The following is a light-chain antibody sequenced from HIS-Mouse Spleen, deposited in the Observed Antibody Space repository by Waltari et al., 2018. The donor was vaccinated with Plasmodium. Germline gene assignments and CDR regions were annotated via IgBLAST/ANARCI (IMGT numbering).Light chain of an antibody. CDR2: EDS. CDR1: ALPKKY. CDR3: YSTDSSGNHRV. J-gene: IGLJ3*02. Sequence: SYELTQPPSVSVSPGQTARITCAGDALPKKYASWYQEKSGQAPVMVIYEDSKRPSGVPERVSGSTSGTMATLTISGVQVEDEADYYCYSTDSSGNHRVFGGGTKLTVL. V-gene: IGLV3-10*01.